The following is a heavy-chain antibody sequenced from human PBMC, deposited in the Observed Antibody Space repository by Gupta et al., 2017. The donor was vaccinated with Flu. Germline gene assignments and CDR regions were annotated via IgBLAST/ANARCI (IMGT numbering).Heavy chain of an antibody. CDR2: INQDGSKK. CDR3: ARDDYSNLNV. CDR1: GFTFSNYW. V-gene: IGHV3-7*01. J-gene: IGHJ6*02. Sequence: EVQLVESGGGLVKPGGSLRLSCAASGFTFSNYWMTWVRQAPGKGLEWVANINQDGSKKYYVDSVKGRFTVSRDNAKNSVYLQMNSLRGEDTAVYYCARDDYSNLNVWGQGTTVTVSS. D-gene: IGHD4-11*01.